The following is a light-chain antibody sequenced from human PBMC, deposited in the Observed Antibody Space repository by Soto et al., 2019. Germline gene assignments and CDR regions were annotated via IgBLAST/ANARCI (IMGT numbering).Light chain of an antibody. CDR2: AAS. V-gene: IGKV1-27*01. CDR1: QDISTY. Sequence: DIRMTQSRSCLSSSVLDRFTIACRASQDISTYLAWYQQKPGKVPKLLIYAASTLLSGVPSRFSGSGSGTDFTLTISSLQPEDVATYYCQKYNTAPLTFGQGTKVDIK. CDR3: QKYNTAPLT. J-gene: IGKJ1*01.